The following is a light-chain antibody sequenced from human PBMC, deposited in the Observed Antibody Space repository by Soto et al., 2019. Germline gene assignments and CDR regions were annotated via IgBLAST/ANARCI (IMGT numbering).Light chain of an antibody. CDR3: VLYMGSGISV. CDR2: STN. V-gene: IGLV8-61*01. Sequence: QTVVTQEPSFSVSPGGTVTLTCGLSSGSVSTSYYPSWYQQTPGQAPRTLIYSTNTRSSGVPDHFSGSILGNKADRTITGAQADDDSDYYCVLYMGSGISVFGGGTKLTVL. CDR1: SGSVSTSYY. J-gene: IGLJ2*01.